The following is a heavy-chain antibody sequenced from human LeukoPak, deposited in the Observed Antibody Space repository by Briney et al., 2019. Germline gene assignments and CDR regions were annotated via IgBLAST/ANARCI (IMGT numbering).Heavy chain of an antibody. CDR1: GFTFSDYG. Sequence: GGSLRLSCAASGFTFSDYGMNWVRQAPGKGLEWVSAISGSTTYIYYADSVKGRFTISRDNAKNSLYLQMNNLRTDDTAVYYCAKVEARWELGIDYWGQGTLVTVSS. D-gene: IGHD1-26*01. V-gene: IGHV3-21*01. J-gene: IGHJ4*02. CDR3: AKVEARWELGIDY. CDR2: ISGSTTYI.